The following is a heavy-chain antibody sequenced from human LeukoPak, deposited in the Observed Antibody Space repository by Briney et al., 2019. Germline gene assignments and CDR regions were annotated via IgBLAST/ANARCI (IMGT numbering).Heavy chain of an antibody. CDR2: IYYSGST. D-gene: IGHD6-13*01. V-gene: IGHV4-59*01. Sequence: SETLSLTCTVSGGSISSYYWSWIRQPPGKGLEWIGYIYYSGSTNYNPSLKSRVTISVDTSKNQFSLKLSSVTAADTAVYYCAREDSSSWYGLNYWGQGTLVTVSS. J-gene: IGHJ4*02. CDR3: AREDSSSWYGLNY. CDR1: GGSISSYY.